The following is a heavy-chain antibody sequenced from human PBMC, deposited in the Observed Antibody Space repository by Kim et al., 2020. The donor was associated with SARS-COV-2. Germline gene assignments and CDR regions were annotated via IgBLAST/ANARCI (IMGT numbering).Heavy chain of an antibody. CDR3: AKPWYIGVWGSYRYTAEYFQH. Sequence: GGSLRPSCAASGFTFSSYAMSWVRQAPGKGLEWVSSISGSGGITYYADSVKGRFIISRDNSKSTLFLQMNSLRAEDTAVYFCAKPWYIGVWGSYRYTAEYFQHWGQGTLVTVSS. V-gene: IGHV3-23*01. CDR2: ISGSGGIT. D-gene: IGHD3-16*02. CDR1: GFTFSSYA. J-gene: IGHJ1*01.